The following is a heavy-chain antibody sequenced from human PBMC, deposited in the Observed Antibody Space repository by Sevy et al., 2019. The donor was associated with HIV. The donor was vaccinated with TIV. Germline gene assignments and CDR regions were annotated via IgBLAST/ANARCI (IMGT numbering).Heavy chain of an antibody. D-gene: IGHD6-19*01. J-gene: IGHJ4*02. V-gene: IGHV3-30-3*01. Sequence: GGSLRLSCAASGFTFSSYAMHWVRQAPGKGLEWVAVISYDGSNKYYADSVKGRFTISRDNSKNTLYLQMNSLRAEDTAVYYCASDSGVAVAVLRYWGQGTLVTVSS. CDR2: ISYDGSNK. CDR3: ASDSGVAVAVLRY. CDR1: GFTFSSYA.